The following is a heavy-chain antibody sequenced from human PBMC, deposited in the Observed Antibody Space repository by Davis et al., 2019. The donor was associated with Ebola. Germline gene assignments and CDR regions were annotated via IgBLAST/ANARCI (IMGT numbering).Heavy chain of an antibody. Sequence: GESLKISCAASGFTFSSYWMHWVRQAPGEGLVWVSRIDSDGSITRYADSVKGRFTISRDNAKNTLYLQMNSLRAEDTAVYYCMSLSGGSWGQGTLVTVSS. D-gene: IGHD3-16*01. V-gene: IGHV3-74*01. J-gene: IGHJ5*02. CDR3: MSLSGGS. CDR2: IDSDGSIT. CDR1: GFTFSSYW.